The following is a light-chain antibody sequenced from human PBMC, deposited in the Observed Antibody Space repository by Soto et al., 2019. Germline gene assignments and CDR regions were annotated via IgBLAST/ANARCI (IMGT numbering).Light chain of an antibody. V-gene: IGKV4-1*01. CDR1: QSVLSSSNNMNY. CDR3: QQYYSVPYT. Sequence: DIVMTQSPDSLAVSLGERATINCKSSQSVLSSSNNMNYLTWFQQMPGQPPRLLIYWASTRESGVPDRFSGSGSGTDFTLTISSLQAEDVAVYYCQQYYSVPYTFGQGTKLEIK. J-gene: IGKJ2*01. CDR2: WAS.